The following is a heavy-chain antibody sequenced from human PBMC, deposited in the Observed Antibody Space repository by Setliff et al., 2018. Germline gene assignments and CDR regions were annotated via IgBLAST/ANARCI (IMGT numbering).Heavy chain of an antibody. Sequence: SETLSLTCTVSGGSIRSSSYYWGWIRQPPGKGLEWIGSIYYSGSTYYNPSLKSRVTISVDTSKNQFSLKLSSVTAADTAVYYCARRETYYNFWSGYYAYWGQGTLVTVSS. J-gene: IGHJ4*02. D-gene: IGHD3-3*01. CDR1: GGSIRSSSYY. CDR3: ARRETYYNFWSGYYAY. V-gene: IGHV4-39*07. CDR2: IYYSGST.